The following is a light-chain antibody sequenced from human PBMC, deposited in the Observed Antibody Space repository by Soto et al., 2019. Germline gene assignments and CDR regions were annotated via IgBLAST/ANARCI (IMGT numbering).Light chain of an antibody. V-gene: IGKV1-5*03. CDR1: QSVDTC. J-gene: IGKJ1*01. CDR2: KAS. Sequence: DIQMTQSPSTLSASVGDRVTITCRASQSVDTCLAWYRQKPGKAPHLLIYKASSLETGVPSRFSGSGPVTEFTLTISSLQPDDFATYYCQQFYRYPWTFGQGTKVEIK. CDR3: QQFYRYPWT.